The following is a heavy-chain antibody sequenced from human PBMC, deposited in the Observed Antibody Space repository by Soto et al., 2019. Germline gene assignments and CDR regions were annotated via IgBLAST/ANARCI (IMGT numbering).Heavy chain of an antibody. CDR3: ARDHCGGDCYLGYFDY. CDR1: GFTFSSYS. J-gene: IGHJ4*02. CDR2: ISSSSSTI. V-gene: IGHV3-48*02. D-gene: IGHD2-21*02. Sequence: GGSLRLSCAASGFTFSSYSMNWVRQAPGKGLEWVSYISSSSSTIYYADSVKGRFTISRDNVKNSLYLQMNSLRDEDTAVYYCARDHCGGDCYLGYFDYWDQETLVTV.